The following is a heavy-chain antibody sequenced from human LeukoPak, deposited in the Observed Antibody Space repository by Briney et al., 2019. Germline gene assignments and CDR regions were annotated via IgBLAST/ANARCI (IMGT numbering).Heavy chain of an antibody. Sequence: ASVKVSCKASGYTFIGYYMHWARQAPGQGLEWMGWINPNSGGTNYAQKFQGRVTMTRDTSISTAYMELSRLRSDDTAVYYCARAPRRAIKYSIDYWGQGTLVTVSS. CDR3: ARAPRRAIKYSIDY. V-gene: IGHV1-2*02. D-gene: IGHD1-26*01. CDR1: GYTFIGYY. J-gene: IGHJ4*02. CDR2: INPNSGGT.